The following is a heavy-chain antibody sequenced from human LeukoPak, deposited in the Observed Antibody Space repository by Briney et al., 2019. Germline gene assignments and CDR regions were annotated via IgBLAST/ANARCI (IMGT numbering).Heavy chain of an antibody. V-gene: IGHV1-18*01. CDR3: ARDDYGDYVSHFQH. J-gene: IGHJ1*01. CDR1: GYTFTNYG. Sequence: GASVTVSFKCSGYTFTNYGINWVRQAPAQGPEWMGCISIYNGKTNNAQKFPGRVNMTTDTSTSTAYMELRSLSSDQTAVYYCARDDYGDYVSHFQHWGQGTLVIVSS. CDR2: ISIYNGKT. D-gene: IGHD4-17*01.